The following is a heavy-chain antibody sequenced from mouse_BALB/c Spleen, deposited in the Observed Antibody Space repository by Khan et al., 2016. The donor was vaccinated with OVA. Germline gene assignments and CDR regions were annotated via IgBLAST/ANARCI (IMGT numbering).Heavy chain of an antibody. CDR1: GYTFTNYW. CDR2: IYPGNSDT. V-gene: IGHV1-5*01. J-gene: IGHJ2*01. Sequence: VQLKQSGTVLARPGASVKMSCKGSGYTFTNYWMHWVKQRPGQGLEWIGVIYPGNSDTNYNQKFKGKAKLTAVTSTSTAYMELNSLTNEDSAVYYGTRNGFGNYESWDYWGQGTTLTVSS. D-gene: IGHD2-1*01. CDR3: TRNGFGNYESWDY.